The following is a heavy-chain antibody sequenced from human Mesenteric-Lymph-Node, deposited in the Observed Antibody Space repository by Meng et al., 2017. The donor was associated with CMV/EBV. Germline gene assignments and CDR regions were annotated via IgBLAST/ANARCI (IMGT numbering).Heavy chain of an antibody. J-gene: IGHJ3*02. CDR2: ISSSGSTI. Sequence: GESLKISCAASGFTFSSYEMNWVRQAPGKGLEWVSYISSSGSTIYYADSVKGRFTISRDNAKNSLYLQMNSLRAEDTAVYYCARDAAAGRVGAFDIWGQGTMVTVSS. CDR3: ARDAAAGRVGAFDI. D-gene: IGHD1-1*01. V-gene: IGHV3-48*03. CDR1: GFTFSSYE.